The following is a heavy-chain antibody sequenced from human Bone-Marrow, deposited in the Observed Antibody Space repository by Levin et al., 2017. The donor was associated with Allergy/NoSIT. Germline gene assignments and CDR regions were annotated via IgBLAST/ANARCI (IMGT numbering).Heavy chain of an antibody. CDR3: AREISDFWSGYYPGPRTGMDV. V-gene: IGHV3-30*04. Sequence: GESLKISCAASGFTFSSYAMHWVRQAPGKGLEWVAVISYDGSNKYYADSVKGRFTISRDNSKNTLYLQMNSLRAEDTAVYYCAREISDFWSGYYPGPRTGMDVWGQGTTVTVSS. J-gene: IGHJ6*02. D-gene: IGHD3-3*01. CDR1: GFTFSSYA. CDR2: ISYDGSNK.